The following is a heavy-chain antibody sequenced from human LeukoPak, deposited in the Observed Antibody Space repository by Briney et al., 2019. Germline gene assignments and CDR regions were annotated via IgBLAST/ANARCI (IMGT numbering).Heavy chain of an antibody. Sequence: GSSVNVSCQASVYTLTSNGISWVRQAAGQGLEWMGWICVYSGNTNYAQKQQGTVTMTTDSTTSTANMEQRSLIPDDTPVYYCARLGLKWEQLDYYGRDVWGQGTTVTVSS. CDR2: ICVYSGNT. CDR1: VYTLTSNG. CDR3: ARLGLKWEQLDYYGRDV. D-gene: IGHD1-26*01. J-gene: IGHJ6*02. V-gene: IGHV1-18*01.